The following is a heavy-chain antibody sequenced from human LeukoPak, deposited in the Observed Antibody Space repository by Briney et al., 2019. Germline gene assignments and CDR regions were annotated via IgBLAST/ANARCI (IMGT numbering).Heavy chain of an antibody. CDR1: GGSISSGGYY. Sequence: SETLSLTCTVSGGSISSGGYYWSWIRQHPGKGLEWIGYIYYSGSTYYNPSLKSRVTISVDTSKNQFSLKLSSVTAADTAVYYCARAGSYYGYYFDYWGQGTLVTVSS. CDR3: ARAGSYYGYYFDY. V-gene: IGHV4-31*03. CDR2: IYYSGST. J-gene: IGHJ4*02. D-gene: IGHD1-26*01.